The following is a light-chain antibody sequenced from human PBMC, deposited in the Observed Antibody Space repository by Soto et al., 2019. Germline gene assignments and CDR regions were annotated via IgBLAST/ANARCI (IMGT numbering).Light chain of an antibody. J-gene: IGKJ1*01. CDR2: DAS. CDR1: QSVSSY. Sequence: EIVLTQSPATLSLSPGERATHSSRASQSVSSYLAWYQQKPGQAPRLLIYDASNRATGIPARFSGSGSGTDFTLSISSLEPEDFAVYYCQQRSNWPWTFGQGTKV. V-gene: IGKV3-11*01. CDR3: QQRSNWPWT.